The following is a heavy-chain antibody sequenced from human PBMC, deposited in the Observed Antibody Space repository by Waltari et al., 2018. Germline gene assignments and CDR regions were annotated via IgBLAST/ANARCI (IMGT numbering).Heavy chain of an antibody. CDR1: GGTFSSYA. Sequence: QVQLVQSGAEVKKPGSSVKVSCKASGGTFSSYALSWGRQATRQGLEWMGRIIPIFGTANYAQTCQGRVTITADKSTSTAYMELSSLRSEDTAVYYCARVGYSGYGVDYWGQGTLVTVSS. D-gene: IGHD5-12*01. V-gene: IGHV1-69*13. CDR3: ARVGYSGYGVDY. J-gene: IGHJ4*02. CDR2: IIPIFGTA.